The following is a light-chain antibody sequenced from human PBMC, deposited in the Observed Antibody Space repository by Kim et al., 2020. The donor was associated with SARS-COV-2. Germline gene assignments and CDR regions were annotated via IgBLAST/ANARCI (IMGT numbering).Light chain of an antibody. V-gene: IGLV3-21*04. CDR2: YDT. CDR1: NIGSKS. J-gene: IGLJ3*02. Sequence: ATGQAAEVPCETNNIGSKSVNWYQQKPGQAPMVVIYYDTDRPSGVPERFSGSNSENTATLTISTVEAGDEADYYCQVWDTGSDHPVFGGGTQLTVL. CDR3: QVWDTGSDHPV.